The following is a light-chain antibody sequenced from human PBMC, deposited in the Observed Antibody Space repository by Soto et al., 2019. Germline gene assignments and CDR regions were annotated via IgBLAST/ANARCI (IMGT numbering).Light chain of an antibody. CDR2: AAS. Sequence: DIQMTQSPSSLSASLQDRVTITCRASQSIRSHLNWYQQRPGKAPKLLIYAASSLQSGVPSRFSGTGSGTDFTLTISSLQPEDFATYYCQQSYNPPYTFGQGTKLEIK. CDR3: QQSYNPPYT. V-gene: IGKV1-39*01. J-gene: IGKJ2*01. CDR1: QSIRSH.